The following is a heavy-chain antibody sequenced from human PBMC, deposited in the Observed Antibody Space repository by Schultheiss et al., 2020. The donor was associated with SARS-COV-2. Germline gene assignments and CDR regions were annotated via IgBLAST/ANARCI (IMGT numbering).Heavy chain of an antibody. Sequence: SWVRQAPGKGLEWIGYIYYSGSTYYNPSLKSRVTISVDTSKNQFSLKLSSVTAADTAVYYCARGDYDHAFDIWGQGTMVTVSS. D-gene: IGHD5-12*01. J-gene: IGHJ3*02. CDR3: ARGDYDHAFDI. V-gene: IGHV4-31*02. CDR2: IYYSGST.